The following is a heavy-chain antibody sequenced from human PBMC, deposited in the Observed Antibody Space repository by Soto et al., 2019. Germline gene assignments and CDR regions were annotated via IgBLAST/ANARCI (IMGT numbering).Heavy chain of an antibody. V-gene: IGHV4-30-4*01. CDR3: AREPYDYDRSGHFDY. J-gene: IGHJ4*02. Sequence: SETLSLTCTVSGGSISSGDYYWNWIRQPPGKGLEWIGYIYYSGSTYYNPSLKSRVTISVDTSRNQFSLKLSSVTAADTAVYYCAREPYDYDRSGHFDYWGQGTLVTVSS. CDR2: IYYSGST. D-gene: IGHD3-22*01. CDR1: GGSISSGDYY.